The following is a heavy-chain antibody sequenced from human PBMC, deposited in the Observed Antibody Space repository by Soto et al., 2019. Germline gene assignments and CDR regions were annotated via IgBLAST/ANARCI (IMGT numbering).Heavy chain of an antibody. V-gene: IGHV1-3*01. CDR2: INAGNGNT. CDR3: ARDRARGYYDFWSGYRGTGFDY. CDR1: GYTFTSYA. J-gene: IGHJ4*02. Sequence: QVQLVQSGAEVKKPGASVKVSCKASGYTFTSYAMHWVRQAPGQRLEWMGWINAGNGNTKYSQKVQGRVTITRDTSASTAYMELSSLRSEDTAVYYCARDRARGYYDFWSGYRGTGFDYWGQGTLVTVSS. D-gene: IGHD3-3*01.